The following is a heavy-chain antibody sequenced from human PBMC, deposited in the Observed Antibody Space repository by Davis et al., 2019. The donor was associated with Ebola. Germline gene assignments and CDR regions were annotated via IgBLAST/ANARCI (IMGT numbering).Heavy chain of an antibody. CDR1: GGSISSYY. CDR3: AGLPYYYYGMDV. J-gene: IGHJ6*02. Sequence: SETLSLTCTVSGGSISSYYWSWIRQPPGKGLEWIGYIYYSGSTNYNPSLKSRVTISVDTSKNQFSLKLSSVTAADTAVYYCAGLPYYYYGMDVWGQGTTVTVSS. V-gene: IGHV4-59*01. CDR2: IYYSGST.